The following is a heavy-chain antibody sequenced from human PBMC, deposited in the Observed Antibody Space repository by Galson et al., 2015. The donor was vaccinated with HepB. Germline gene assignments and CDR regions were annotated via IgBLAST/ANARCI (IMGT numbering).Heavy chain of an antibody. J-gene: IGHJ5*02. CDR2: ISGSGGST. CDR3: ARDIVVVTAMPERWFDP. Sequence: SLRLSCAASGFTFSSYAMSWVRQAPGKGLEWVSAISGSGGSTYYADSVKGRFTISRDNSKNTLYLQMNSLRAEDTAVYYCARDIVVVTAMPERWFDPWGQGTLVTVS. D-gene: IGHD2-21*02. CDR1: GFTFSSYA. V-gene: IGHV3-23*01.